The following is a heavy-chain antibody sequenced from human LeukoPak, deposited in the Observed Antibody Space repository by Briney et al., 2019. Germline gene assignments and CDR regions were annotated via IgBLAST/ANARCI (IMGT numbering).Heavy chain of an antibody. V-gene: IGHV3-30*02. CDR3: AKDGERATITGDAAFDI. D-gene: IGHD5-24*01. CDR2: IRHHGGNV. Sequence: GGSLRLSCAASGFTFNDYPMHWVRQAPGKGLEWVAFIRHHGGNVYYADSVKGRFTISRENSKNTLYLQMNSLRAEDTAVYYCAKDGERATITGDAAFDIWGQGTMVTVS. J-gene: IGHJ3*02. CDR1: GFTFNDYP.